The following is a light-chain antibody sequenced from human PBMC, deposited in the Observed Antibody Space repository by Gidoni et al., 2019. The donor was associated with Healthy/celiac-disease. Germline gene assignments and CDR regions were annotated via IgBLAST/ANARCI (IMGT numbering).Light chain of an antibody. CDR1: QGISNY. J-gene: IGKJ4*02. Sequence: DVQLTQSPSSLPAAVGDRVTITCRASQGISNYLAWFQQKPGKAPKSLIYAASSLQSGVPSKFSCSGSGTHFTLAVSILQPGEFSTYYCQRYNSYPPTFGGGTKVEIK. CDR3: QRYNSYPPT. V-gene: IGKV1-16*02. CDR2: AAS.